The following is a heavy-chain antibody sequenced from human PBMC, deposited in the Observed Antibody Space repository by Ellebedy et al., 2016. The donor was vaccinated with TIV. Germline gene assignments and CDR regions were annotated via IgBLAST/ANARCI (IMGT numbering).Heavy chain of an antibody. CDR3: AKDRVTMIVVVMGYGMDV. D-gene: IGHD3-22*01. Sequence: GGSLRLSCAASGFTFSSYAMIWVRQPPGKGLEWVSAISGSGGSTYYADSVKGRFTISRDNPKNSLYLQMNSLRAEDTAVYYCAKDRVTMIVVVMGYGMDVWGQGTTVTVSS. CDR2: ISGSGGST. V-gene: IGHV3-23*01. J-gene: IGHJ6*02. CDR1: GFTFSSYA.